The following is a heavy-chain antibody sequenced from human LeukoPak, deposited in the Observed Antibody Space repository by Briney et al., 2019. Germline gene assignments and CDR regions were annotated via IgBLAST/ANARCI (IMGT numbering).Heavy chain of an antibody. CDR2: ISSSSSYI. D-gene: IGHD2-2*01. Sequence: GGSLRLSCAASGFTFSSYSMNWVRQAPGKGLEWVSSISSSSSYIYYADSVKGRFTISRDNAKNSLYLQMNSLRAEDTAVYYCARAGRSSTSCYSRIYYYYYGMDVWGKGTTVTVSS. CDR1: GFTFSSYS. V-gene: IGHV3-21*01. J-gene: IGHJ6*04. CDR3: ARAGRSSTSCYSRIYYYYYGMDV.